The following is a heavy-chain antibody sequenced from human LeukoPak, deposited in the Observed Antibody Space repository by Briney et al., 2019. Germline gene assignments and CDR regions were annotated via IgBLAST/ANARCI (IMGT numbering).Heavy chain of an antibody. D-gene: IGHD3-10*02. J-gene: IGHJ3*02. CDR3: ARCWGWGPGGAFDI. Sequence: GGSLRLSCGASGFTFSDYAMSWVRQAPGKGLKWVSAIGGSGGSTYYADSVKGRFTISRDNAKNSLYLQMNSLRAEDTAVYYCARCWGWGPGGAFDIWGQGTMVTVSS. V-gene: IGHV3-23*01. CDR1: GFTFSDYA. CDR2: IGGSGGST.